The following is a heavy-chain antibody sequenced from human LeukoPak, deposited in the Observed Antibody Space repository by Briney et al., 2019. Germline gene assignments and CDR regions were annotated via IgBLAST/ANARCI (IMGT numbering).Heavy chain of an antibody. CDR2: ISHSGST. CDR1: GGSFSGYY. Sequence: AETLSLTCAVYGGSFSGYYCHWLRQPPGKGLEWIGEISHSGSTKYYPPLKSRVTISVDTSKNQFSLKLSSATAADTAVYYCFLWDTVVSRDYWGQGTLVTVSS. J-gene: IGHJ4*02. CDR3: FLWDTVVSRDY. D-gene: IGHD4-23*01. V-gene: IGHV4-34*01.